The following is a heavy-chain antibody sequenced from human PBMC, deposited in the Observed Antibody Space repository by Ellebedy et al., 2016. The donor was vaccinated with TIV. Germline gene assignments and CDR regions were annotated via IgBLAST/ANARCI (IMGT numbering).Heavy chain of an antibody. Sequence: MPSETLSLTCTVSGSSITGYYWIWIRQSPGKGLEWMGYLYHGGDTTYNPSLKSRVTISLDKSKNQITLRLRSVTAADTAVYFCARGKVVNYWGQGTLVTVSS. CDR3: ARGKVVNY. J-gene: IGHJ4*02. V-gene: IGHV4-59*01. CDR1: GSSITGYY. D-gene: IGHD3-22*01. CDR2: LYHGGDT.